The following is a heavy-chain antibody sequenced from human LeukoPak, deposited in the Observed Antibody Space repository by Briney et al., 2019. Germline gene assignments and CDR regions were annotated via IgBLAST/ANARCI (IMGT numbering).Heavy chain of an antibody. V-gene: IGHV3-30*18. Sequence: PGRSLRLSCAASGSTFSSYGMHWVRQAPGKGLEWVAVISYDGSNKYYADSVKGRFTISRDNSKNTLYLQMNSLRAEDTAVYYCAKGGGWFGKSHYFDYWGQGTLVTVSS. CDR3: AKGGGWFGKSHYFDY. J-gene: IGHJ4*02. CDR2: ISYDGSNK. CDR1: GSTFSSYG. D-gene: IGHD3-10*01.